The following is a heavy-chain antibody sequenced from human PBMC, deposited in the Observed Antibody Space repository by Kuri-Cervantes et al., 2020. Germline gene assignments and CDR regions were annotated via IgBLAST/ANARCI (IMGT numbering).Heavy chain of an antibody. Sequence: DYADSVKGRFTISRDNSNNTLYLQMNNLRPEDTAVYFCAKERIPVARGIFTSHHDAFDVWGQGTMVTVSS. J-gene: IGHJ3*01. V-gene: IGHV3-NL1*01. CDR3: AKERIPVARGIFTSHHDAFDV. D-gene: IGHD3-10*01.